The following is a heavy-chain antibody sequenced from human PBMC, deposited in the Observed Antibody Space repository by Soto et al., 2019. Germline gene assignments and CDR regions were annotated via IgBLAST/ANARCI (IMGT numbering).Heavy chain of an antibody. V-gene: IGHV1-18*01. CDR1: GYTFTSYG. J-gene: IGHJ5*02. Sequence: ASVKVSCKASGYTFTSYGISWVRQAPGQGLEWMGWISAYNGNTNYAQKLQGRVTMTTDTSTSTAYMELRSLRSDDTAVYYCARGSGIAAAGTTNWFDPWGQGTLVTVSS. CDR2: ISAYNGNT. D-gene: IGHD6-13*01. CDR3: ARGSGIAAAGTTNWFDP.